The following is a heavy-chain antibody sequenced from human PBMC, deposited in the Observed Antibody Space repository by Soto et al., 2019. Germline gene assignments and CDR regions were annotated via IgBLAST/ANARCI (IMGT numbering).Heavy chain of an antibody. D-gene: IGHD3-9*01. Sequence: EVQLVESGGGMVQPGRSLRLSCAASGFTFDDYAMHWVRQAPGKGLEWVSGISRNSDNIGYADSVKGRFTISRDNAKNSLYLQMNSLRSEDTAFYYCAKDPYYDVFTGPMGGMDVWGQGTTVSVSS. V-gene: IGHV3-9*01. CDR2: ISRNSDNI. CDR3: AKDPYYDVFTGPMGGMDV. J-gene: IGHJ6*02. CDR1: GFTFDDYA.